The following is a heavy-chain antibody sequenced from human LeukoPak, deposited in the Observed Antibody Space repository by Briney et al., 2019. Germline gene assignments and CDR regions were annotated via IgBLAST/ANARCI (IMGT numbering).Heavy chain of an antibody. CDR3: ASLTYYDFWSGYLGY. CDR1: GGSISSSSYY. CDR2: IYYSGST. J-gene: IGHJ4*02. Sequence: PSETLSLTCTVSGGSISSSSYYWGWICQPPGKGLEWIGSIYYSGSTYYNPSLKSRVTISVDTTKNQFSLKLSSVTAADTAVYYCASLTYYDFWSGYLGYWGQGTLVTVSA. V-gene: IGHV4-39*01. D-gene: IGHD3-3*01.